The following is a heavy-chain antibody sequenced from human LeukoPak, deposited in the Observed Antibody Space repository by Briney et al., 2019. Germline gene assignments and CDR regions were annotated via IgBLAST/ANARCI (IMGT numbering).Heavy chain of an antibody. J-gene: IGHJ4*02. V-gene: IGHV3-23*01. CDR2: ISGSGGST. CDR3: AKDIVVVPAAGDYFDY. D-gene: IGHD2-2*01. Sequence: GGSLRLSCAASGFTFSSYAMSWVRQAPGKGLDWVSAISGSGGSTYYADSVKGRFTISRDNSKNTLYLQMNSLRAEDTAVYYCAKDIVVVPAAGDYFDYWGQGTLVTVSS. CDR1: GFTFSSYA.